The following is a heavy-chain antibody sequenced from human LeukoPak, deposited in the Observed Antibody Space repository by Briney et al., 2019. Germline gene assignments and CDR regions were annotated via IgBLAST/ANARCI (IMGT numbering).Heavy chain of an antibody. J-gene: IGHJ6*03. V-gene: IGHV1-69*05. CDR1: GGTFSSYA. CDR3: ARLPQAIAAAGPPHYMDV. Sequence: GSSVKVSCKASGGTFSSYAISWVRQAPGQGLEWMGGIIPIFGTANYAQKFQGRVTITTDESTSTAYMELSSLRSEDTAVYYCARLPQAIAAAGPPHYMDVWGKGTTVTVS. CDR2: IIPIFGTA. D-gene: IGHD6-13*01.